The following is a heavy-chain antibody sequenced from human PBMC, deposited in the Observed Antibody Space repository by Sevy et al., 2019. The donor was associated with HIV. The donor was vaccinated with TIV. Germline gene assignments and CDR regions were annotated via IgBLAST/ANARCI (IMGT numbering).Heavy chain of an antibody. CDR3: AKAPPGHCSSGSCPRAYYYYGMDV. J-gene: IGHJ6*02. V-gene: IGHV3-23*01. CDR1: GLTLSSYA. Sequence: GGSLRLSCADSGLTLSSYAMNWVRQAPGKGLEWVSAISGRGGSTYYAASVEGRFTISRDNSKNTLYRQMNSLRAEDRAVYYCAKAPPGHCSSGSCPRAYYYYGMDVWGQGTTVTVSS. D-gene: IGHD2-15*01. CDR2: ISGRGGST.